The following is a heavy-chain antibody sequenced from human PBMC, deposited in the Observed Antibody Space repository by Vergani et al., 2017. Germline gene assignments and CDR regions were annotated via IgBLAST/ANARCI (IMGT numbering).Heavy chain of an antibody. J-gene: IGHJ6*02. V-gene: IGHV3-15*07. D-gene: IGHD2-21*01. CDR3: TTDPRYCGDGSCXWLRDHHYDGMDV. Sequence: EVQLVESGGGIVKPGGSLRLSFVASGFSFRNAWMNWVRRTPGKGLEWVGRIKSTFDRGTTDYAAAVKGRFTISRDDSKNTLFLQMNGLKTEDIGVYYCTTDPRYCGDGSCXWLRDHHYDGMDVWVQGTTVTVSS. CDR1: GFSFRNAW. CDR2: IKSTFDRGTT.